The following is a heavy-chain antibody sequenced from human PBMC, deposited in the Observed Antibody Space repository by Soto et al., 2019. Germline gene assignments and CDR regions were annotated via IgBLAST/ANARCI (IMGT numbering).Heavy chain of an antibody. CDR1: GYIFTSSD. CDR2: MNPNSGNS. V-gene: IGHV1-8*01. CDR3: ARSSSSADYYYNDLDV. J-gene: IGHJ6*02. D-gene: IGHD6-6*01. Sequence: GGSVKVSCKTSGYIFTSSDIKWVRQGTGRGLEYMGRMNPNSGNSAYAQQFQGRVAMTRNTSISTAYMRLSGLRSEDTAIYYCARSSSSADYYYNDLDVWGQGTTVTVSS.